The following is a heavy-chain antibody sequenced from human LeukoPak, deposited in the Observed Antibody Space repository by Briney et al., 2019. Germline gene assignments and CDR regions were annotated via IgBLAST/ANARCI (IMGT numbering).Heavy chain of an antibody. CDR2: ISSNGGTT. CDR1: GFTFSSYT. Sequence: PGGYLRLSCSASGFTFSSYTMHWVRQAPGKGLEYVSAISSNGGTTYYADSVKGRFTISRDNSKNTLYLQMNRLRAEDTALYYCVCYDNAAEYFHYWGQGTLVTVSS. D-gene: IGHD3-22*01. CDR3: VCYDNAAEYFHY. J-gene: IGHJ1*01. V-gene: IGHV3-64*04.